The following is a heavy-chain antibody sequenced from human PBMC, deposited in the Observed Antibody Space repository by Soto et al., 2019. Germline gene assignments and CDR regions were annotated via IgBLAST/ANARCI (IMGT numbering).Heavy chain of an antibody. CDR2: IYTSGST. J-gene: IGHJ4*02. CDR3: AREISMALTY. CDR1: DDSISSYY. Sequence: SETLSLTCTVSDDSISSYYWNWIRQPAGKGLEWIGRIYTSGSTNYNSSLKSRVTMSIDTSKNQFSLKLSSVTAADTAVYYCAREISMALTYWGQGTLVTVSS. D-gene: IGHD3-10*01. V-gene: IGHV4-4*07.